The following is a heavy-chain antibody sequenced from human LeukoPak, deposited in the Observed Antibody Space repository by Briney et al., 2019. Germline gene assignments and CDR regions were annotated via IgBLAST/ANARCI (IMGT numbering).Heavy chain of an antibody. V-gene: IGHV3-9*01. D-gene: IGHD3-22*01. CDR3: AKALFGYYDSSGYGIDYFDY. J-gene: IGHJ4*02. Sequence: PGGSLRLSCAASGFTFDDYAMHWVRQAPGKGLEWVSGISWNSGSIGYADSVKGRFTISRDNAKNSLYLQMNSLRAEDTALYYCAKALFGYYDSSGYGIDYFDYWGQGTLVTVSS. CDR2: ISWNSGSI. CDR1: GFTFDDYA.